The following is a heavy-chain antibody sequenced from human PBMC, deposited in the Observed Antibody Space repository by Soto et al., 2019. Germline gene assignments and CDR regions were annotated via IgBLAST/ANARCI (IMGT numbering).Heavy chain of an antibody. V-gene: IGHV3-48*03. CDR3: TRAAWFPYLSFY. CDR2: ISSSGSTA. J-gene: IGHJ4*02. Sequence: GGSLRLSCAASGFTVSRFELHWVRQAPGKGLEWISYISSSGSTAYYASSVEGRFTISRDNANNSVYLQTDSLRAEDTALYYCTRAAWFPYLSFYWGQGALVTVSS. CDR1: GFTVSRFE. D-gene: IGHD3-10*01.